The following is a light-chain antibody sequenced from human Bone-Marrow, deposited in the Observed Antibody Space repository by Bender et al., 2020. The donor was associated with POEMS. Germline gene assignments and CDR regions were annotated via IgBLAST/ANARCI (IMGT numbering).Light chain of an antibody. Sequence: QSALTQPPSASGSPGQSVTISCTGTSSDVGGYKYVSWYQQHPGKAPKLMIYDVNNRPSGVSNRFSGSKSGSTASLTISGLQAEDEADYYCGSYTDSSNLGVFGGGTKLTVL. CDR2: DVN. V-gene: IGLV2-14*01. CDR3: GSYTDSSNLGV. CDR1: SSDVGGYKY. J-gene: IGLJ2*01.